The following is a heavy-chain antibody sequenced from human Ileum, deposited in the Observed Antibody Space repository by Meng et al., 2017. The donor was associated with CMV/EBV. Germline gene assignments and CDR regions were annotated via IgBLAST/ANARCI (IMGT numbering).Heavy chain of an antibody. CDR2: ISTYGNAK. V-gene: IGHV3-30*18. CDR3: ANDLKLFVSNVYSDH. Sequence: SGSPVDNFCMSWIRPAPGQALGCVAPISTYGNAKFYPDSVTGRFTISTDNSKNTLDLHTDSLRPEDPDVYYCANDLKLFVSNVYSDHWGQGTLVTVSS. J-gene: IGHJ4*02. D-gene: IGHD1-1*01. CDR1: GSPVDNFC.